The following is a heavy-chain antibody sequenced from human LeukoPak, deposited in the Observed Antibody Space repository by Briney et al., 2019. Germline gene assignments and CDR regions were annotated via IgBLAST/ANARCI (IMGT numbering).Heavy chain of an antibody. D-gene: IGHD2-15*01. Sequence: SETLSLTCAVSGYSISSGYYWGWIRPPPGKGLEWIGIIYHSGSTYYNPSLKSRVTISVDTSKNQFSLKLSSVTAADTAVYYCARRYCSGGSCYFDYWGQGTLVTVSS. CDR3: ARRYCSGGSCYFDY. CDR2: IYHSGST. J-gene: IGHJ4*02. V-gene: IGHV4-38-2*01. CDR1: GYSISSGYY.